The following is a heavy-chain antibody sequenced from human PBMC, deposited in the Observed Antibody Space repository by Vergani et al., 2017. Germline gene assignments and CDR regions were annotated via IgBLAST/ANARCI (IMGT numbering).Heavy chain of an antibody. CDR1: GGSFSGYY. D-gene: IGHD6-13*01. CDR2: INHSGST. J-gene: IGHJ6*03. Sequence: QVQLQQWGAGLLKPSETLSLTCAVYGGSFSGYYWSWIRQPPGKGLEWIGEINHSGSTTHNTSLKSRVTISVDTAKNQFSLKLSSVTAADTAGYYCASLGIAAPYYYYYMDVWGKGTTVTVSS. CDR3: ASLGIAAPYYYYYMDV. V-gene: IGHV4-34*01.